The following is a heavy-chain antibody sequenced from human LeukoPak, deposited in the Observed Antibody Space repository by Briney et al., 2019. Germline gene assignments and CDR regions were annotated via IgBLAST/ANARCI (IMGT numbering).Heavy chain of an antibody. CDR3: AKDMGPNVVRGAANDY. D-gene: IGHD3-10*01. J-gene: IGHJ4*02. V-gene: IGHV3-23*01. CDR1: GFTFSSYA. Sequence: PGGSLRLSCAASGFTFSSYAMSWVRQAPGKGLEWVSAISGSGGSTYYADSVKGRFTISRDNSKNTLYLQMNSLRAEDTAVYYCAKDMGPNVVRGAANDYWGQGTLVTVSS. CDR2: ISGSGGST.